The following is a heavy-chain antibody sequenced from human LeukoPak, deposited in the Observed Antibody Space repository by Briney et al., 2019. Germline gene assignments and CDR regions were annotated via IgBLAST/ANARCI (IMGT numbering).Heavy chain of an antibody. Sequence: GGSLRLSCAASGFTFSSYGMHWVRQAPGKGLEWVAVIWYGGSNKYYADSVKGRFTISRDNSKNTLYLQMNSLRAEDTAVYYCAKEGRQWLVKGGYFDYWGQGTLVTVSS. CDR3: AKEGRQWLVKGGYFDY. D-gene: IGHD6-19*01. J-gene: IGHJ4*02. CDR1: GFTFSSYG. CDR2: IWYGGSNK. V-gene: IGHV3-30*02.